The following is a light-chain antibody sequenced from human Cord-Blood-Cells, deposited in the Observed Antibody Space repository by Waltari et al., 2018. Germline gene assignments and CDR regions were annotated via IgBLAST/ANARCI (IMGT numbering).Light chain of an antibody. Sequence: IQMTQSSSSLSASVGVRVTITCRASQSISSYLNWYQQKPGKAPKLLIYAASSLQSGVPSRFSGSGSGTDFTLTISSLQPEDFATYYSQQSYSTPPMYTFGQGTKLEIK. CDR1: QSISSY. CDR3: QQSYSTPPMYT. CDR2: AAS. V-gene: IGKV1-39*01. J-gene: IGKJ2*01.